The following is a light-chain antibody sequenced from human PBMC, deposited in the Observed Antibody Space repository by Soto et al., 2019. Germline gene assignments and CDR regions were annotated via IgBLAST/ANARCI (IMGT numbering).Light chain of an antibody. CDR3: QHYGNSPPSVT. J-gene: IGKJ3*01. CDR2: GAS. CDR1: QNFDSNY. Sequence: EIVLTQSPGTLSLCPGERATLSCRASQNFDSNYLAWYQQKPGQAPRLLIYGASSRATGIPDRFSGSGSGTDFTLTINRLEPEDFAVYYCQHYGNSPPSVTFGPGTKVDIK. V-gene: IGKV3-20*01.